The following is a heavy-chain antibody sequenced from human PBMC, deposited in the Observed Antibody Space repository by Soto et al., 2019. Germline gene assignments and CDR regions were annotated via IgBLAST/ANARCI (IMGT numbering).Heavy chain of an antibody. CDR3: FGGNGGPQ. CDR2: IKPDGSAT. J-gene: IGHJ4*02. CDR1: DFTFRNYW. V-gene: IGHV3-7*03. Sequence: EVQLVESGGDLVQPEGSLRLSCATSDFTFRNYWMNWVRQAPGKGLEWVANIKPDGSATNYVDSVKGRFTISRDNVRNSVSLQMNSLRVEDTAVYFCFGGNGGPQWGQGTLVTVSS. D-gene: IGHD3-16*01.